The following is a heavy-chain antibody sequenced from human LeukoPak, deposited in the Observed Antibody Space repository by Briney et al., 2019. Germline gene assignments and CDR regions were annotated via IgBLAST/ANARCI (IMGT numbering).Heavy chain of an antibody. CDR2: ICPGDSDT. Sequence: GESLKISCKGSGYSFTSYWIGWVRQMPGKGLEWMGIICPGDSDTRYSPSFQGQVTISADKSISTAYLQWSSLKASDTAMYYCARLYYYDSSGTIRGGNWFDPWGQGTLVTVSS. J-gene: IGHJ5*02. V-gene: IGHV5-51*01. CDR1: GYSFTSYW. D-gene: IGHD3-22*01. CDR3: ARLYYYDSSGTIRGGNWFDP.